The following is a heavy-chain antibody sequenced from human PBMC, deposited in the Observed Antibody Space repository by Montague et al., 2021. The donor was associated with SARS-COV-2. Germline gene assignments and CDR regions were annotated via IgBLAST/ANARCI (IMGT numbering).Heavy chain of an antibody. V-gene: IGHV4-39*01. CDR1: GGSISSSGYY. CDR3: ARFPTSYYYDSKAAPATPDAFDI. D-gene: IGHD3-22*01. CDR2: IYYSGST. Sequence: SETLSLTCTVSGGSISSSGYYWGWIRQPPGKGLEWIGSIYYSGSTYYNSSLKSRVTISVDTSKNQFSLKLSSVTAADTAVYYCARFPTSYYYDSKAAPATPDAFDIWGQGTMVTVSS. J-gene: IGHJ3*02.